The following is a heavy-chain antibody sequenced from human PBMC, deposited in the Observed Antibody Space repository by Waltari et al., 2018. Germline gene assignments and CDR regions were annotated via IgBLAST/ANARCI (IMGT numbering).Heavy chain of an antibody. J-gene: IGHJ4*02. CDR1: GGPFSSYA. Sequence: QVQLVQSGAEVKKPGSSVKVSCKASGGPFSSYAISWVPPAPGQGLEWMGGIIPIFGTANYAQKFQGRVTITADESTSTAYMELSSLRSEDTAVYYCARGLSGYYYVDLDYWGQGTLVTVSS. CDR2: IIPIFGTA. V-gene: IGHV1-69*12. CDR3: ARGLSGYYYVDLDY. D-gene: IGHD3-22*01.